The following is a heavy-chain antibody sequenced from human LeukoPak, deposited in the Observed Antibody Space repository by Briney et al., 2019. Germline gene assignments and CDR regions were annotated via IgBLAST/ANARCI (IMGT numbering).Heavy chain of an antibody. CDR2: ISSSSTTI. Sequence: PGGSLRLSCAASGFTFSSYSMMWVRQAPGKGLEWVSYISSSSTTIHYADSVKGRFTISRDNAKNSVYLQMNSLRAEDTAVYYCARPKYCSSTSCSRRGPYFDYWGQGTLVTVSS. V-gene: IGHV3-48*01. CDR3: ARPKYCSSTSCSRRGPYFDY. J-gene: IGHJ4*02. D-gene: IGHD2-2*01. CDR1: GFTFSSYS.